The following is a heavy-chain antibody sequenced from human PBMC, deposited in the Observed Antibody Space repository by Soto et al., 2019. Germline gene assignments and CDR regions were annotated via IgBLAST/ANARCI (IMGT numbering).Heavy chain of an antibody. D-gene: IGHD1-26*01. CDR1: GFTFSSYA. Sequence: EVQLLESGGGLVQPGGSLRLSCAASGFTFSSYAMSWVRQAPGKGVEWVSAISGSGGSTYYADSVKGRFTISRDNSKNTLYLQMNSLRAEETAVYYCAKGTREDLAFDYWGQGTLVTVSS. CDR2: ISGSGGST. V-gene: IGHV3-23*01. J-gene: IGHJ4*02. CDR3: AKGTREDLAFDY.